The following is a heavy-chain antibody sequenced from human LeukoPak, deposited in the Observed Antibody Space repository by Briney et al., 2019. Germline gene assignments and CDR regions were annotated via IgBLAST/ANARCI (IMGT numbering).Heavy chain of an antibody. V-gene: IGHV3-9*01. CDR1: GFTFDDYA. CDR3: AKDRDCSGGSCFPGSAFDI. D-gene: IGHD2-15*01. J-gene: IGHJ3*02. Sequence: PGGSLRLSCAASGFTFDDYAMHWVRQAPGKGLEWVSGISWNNSTIDYADSVKGRFTISRDSAQSSLYLQMHSLRPEDTALYYCAKDRDCSGGSCFPGSAFDIWGQGTMVTVSS. CDR2: ISWNNSTI.